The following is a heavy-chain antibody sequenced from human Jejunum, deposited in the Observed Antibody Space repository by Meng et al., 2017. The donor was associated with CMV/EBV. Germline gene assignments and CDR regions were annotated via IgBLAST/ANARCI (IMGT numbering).Heavy chain of an antibody. Sequence: ASGFSISDHYMDWVRQAPGKGLEWVGRTKDKTESFIIEYAASVKGRFTISRDDSQNSLYLHMNSLTTEDTAVYYCARDNSNWTFDFWGRGTPVTVSS. J-gene: IGHJ2*01. D-gene: IGHD2/OR15-2a*01. CDR1: GFSISDHY. CDR3: ARDNSNWTFDF. CDR2: TKDKTESFII. V-gene: IGHV3-72*01.